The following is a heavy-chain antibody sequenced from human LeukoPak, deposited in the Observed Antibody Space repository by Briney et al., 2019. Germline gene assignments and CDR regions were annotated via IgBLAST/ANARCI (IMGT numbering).Heavy chain of an antibody. CDR1: GFRFSNYA. J-gene: IGHJ4*02. Sequence: GGSLRLSCAASGFRFSNYAMSWVRQAPGKGLEWVSGIGGSGSSTYYADSVKGRFTISRDNSKNTLYLQMDSLRADDTAVYYCTRDLGSGGRNPFDYWGQGTLVTVSS. D-gene: IGHD2-15*01. CDR2: IGGSGSST. V-gene: IGHV3-23*01. CDR3: TRDLGSGGRNPFDY.